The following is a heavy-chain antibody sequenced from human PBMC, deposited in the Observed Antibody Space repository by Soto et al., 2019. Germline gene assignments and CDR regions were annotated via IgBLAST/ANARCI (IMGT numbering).Heavy chain of an antibody. D-gene: IGHD3-16*01. CDR2: IMPVFGTP. Sequence: QVLLVQSGAEVKKPGSSVKVSCKAAGGSFSSYTVSWVRQAPGQGLDYMGGIMPVFGTPTYTEKFQGRITITADESTGTAYMELTSLKSDDRAVYYCARGVTANYMGGDAFAIWGQGTMFTVSS. J-gene: IGHJ3*02. CDR1: GGSFSSYT. V-gene: IGHV1-69*01. CDR3: ARGVTANYMGGDAFAI.